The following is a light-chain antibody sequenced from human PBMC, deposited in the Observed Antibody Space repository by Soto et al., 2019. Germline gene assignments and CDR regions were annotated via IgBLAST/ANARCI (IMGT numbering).Light chain of an antibody. J-gene: IGKJ1*01. Sequence: EIVMTPSPATLSVSPGERATLSCRASQSVSNNLAWYQKKPGQAPRLLIYGASTRATGIPARFSGSGSGTEVTLTISSLQSEDFAFYYCQQYNNWWTFGQGTRVDIK. CDR1: QSVSNN. CDR3: QQYNNWWT. V-gene: IGKV3-15*01. CDR2: GAS.